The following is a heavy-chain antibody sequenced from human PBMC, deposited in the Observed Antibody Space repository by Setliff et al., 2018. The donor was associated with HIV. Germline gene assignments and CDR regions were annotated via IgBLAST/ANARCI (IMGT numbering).Heavy chain of an antibody. J-gene: IGHJ3*02. Sequence: SETLSLTCTVSGGSISSSSYYWGWIRQPPGKGLEWIGSIYYSGSTYYNPSLKSRVPISVDTSKNQFSLKLSSVTAADTAVYYCASLLVSPNAFDIWGQGTMVTVSS. CDR3: ASLLVSPNAFDI. V-gene: IGHV4-39*01. CDR2: IYYSGST. D-gene: IGHD3-3*02. CDR1: GGSISSSSYY.